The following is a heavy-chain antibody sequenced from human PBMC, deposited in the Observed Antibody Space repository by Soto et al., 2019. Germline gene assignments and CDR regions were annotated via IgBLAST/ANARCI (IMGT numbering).Heavy chain of an antibody. Sequence: SETLSLTCTASSDSISSSSYYWGWLRQHQGKRLERIGSNNYTGSTNYNPSLKSRVTISVDTSKNQFSLKLSSVSAADTAVYCFARFRLSSGCKNWFNPWVKGTLVTVSS. CDR3: ARFRLSSGCKNWFNP. CDR1: SDSISSSSYY. D-gene: IGHD6-19*01. CDR2: NNYTGST. V-gene: IGHV4-39*07. J-gene: IGHJ5*02.